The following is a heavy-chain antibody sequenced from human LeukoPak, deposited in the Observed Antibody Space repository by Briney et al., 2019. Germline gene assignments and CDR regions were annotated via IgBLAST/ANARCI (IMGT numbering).Heavy chain of an antibody. CDR1: GFTFSAYG. D-gene: IGHD4-17*01. V-gene: IGHV3-30*18. CDR2: ISYGGSHK. Sequence: GGSLRLSCAASGFTFSAYGMHRVRQAPGKGLEWVALISYGGSHKYYADSVKGRFTISRDNSKNTLYLQMNSLRAEDTAVYYCAKDDAVTYFDYWGQGTLVTVSS. CDR3: AKDDAVTYFDY. J-gene: IGHJ4*02.